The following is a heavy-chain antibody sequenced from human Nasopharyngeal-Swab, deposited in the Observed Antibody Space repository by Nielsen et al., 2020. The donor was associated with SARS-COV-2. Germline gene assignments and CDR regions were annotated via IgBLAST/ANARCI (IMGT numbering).Heavy chain of an antibody. CDR2: IRSKANSYAT. Sequence: GESLRLSCAAPGVTFSGSAMHWVRQAAGKGLEWVGRIRSKANSYATAYAASVKGRFTISRDDSKNTAYLQMNSLKTEDTAVYYCTRRITDSSSWYEGTYYYYGMDVWGQGTTVTVSS. V-gene: IGHV3-73*01. J-gene: IGHJ6*02. D-gene: IGHD6-13*01. CDR3: TRRITDSSSWYEGTYYYYGMDV. CDR1: GVTFSGSA.